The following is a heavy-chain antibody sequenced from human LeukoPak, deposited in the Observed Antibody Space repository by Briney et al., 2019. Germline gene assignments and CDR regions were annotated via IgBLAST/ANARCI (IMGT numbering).Heavy chain of an antibody. CDR3: AREHGSGSYYQSGSFDY. CDR2: ISSSSSYI. CDR1: GFTFSSYW. J-gene: IGHJ4*02. D-gene: IGHD3-10*01. Sequence: PGGSLRLSCAASGFTFSSYWMSWVRQAPGKGLEWVSSISSSSSYIYYADSVKGRFTISRDNAKNSLYLQMNSLRAEDTAAYYCAREHGSGSYYQSGSFDYWGQGTLVTVSS. V-gene: IGHV3-21*01.